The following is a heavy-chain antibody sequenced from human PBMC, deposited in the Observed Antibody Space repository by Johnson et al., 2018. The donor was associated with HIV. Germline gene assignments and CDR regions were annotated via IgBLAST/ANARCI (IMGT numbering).Heavy chain of an antibody. Sequence: VQLVESGGGLVQPGGSLRLSCAASGFTFSSYWMSWVRQAPGKGLEWVANIKQDGSEKYYVDSVKGRFTISRDNAKNSLYLQMNSLRAEDTAVYYCALSLAAAGLYDAFDIWGQGTMVTGSS. V-gene: IGHV3-7*03. D-gene: IGHD6-13*01. CDR2: IKQDGSEK. J-gene: IGHJ3*02. CDR3: ALSLAAAGLYDAFDI. CDR1: GFTFSSYW.